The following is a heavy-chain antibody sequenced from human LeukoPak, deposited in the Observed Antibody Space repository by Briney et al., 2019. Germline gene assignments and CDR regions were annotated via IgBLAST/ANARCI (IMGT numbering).Heavy chain of an antibody. V-gene: IGHV4-59*01. CDR1: GGSISSYY. CDR3: ARDVAVERHSYGYGLDY. Sequence: PSETLSLTCTVSGGSISSYYWSWIRQPPGKGLEWIGYIYYSGSTNYNPSLKSRVTISVDTSKNQFSLKLSSVTAADTAVYYCARDVAVERHSYGYGLDYWGQGTLVTVSS. J-gene: IGHJ4*02. D-gene: IGHD5-18*01. CDR2: IYYSGST.